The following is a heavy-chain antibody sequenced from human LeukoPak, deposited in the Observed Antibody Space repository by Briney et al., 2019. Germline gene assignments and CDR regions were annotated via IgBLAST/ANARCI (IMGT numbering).Heavy chain of an antibody. J-gene: IGHJ6*03. D-gene: IGHD6-13*01. V-gene: IGHV3-48*03. Sequence: GGSLRLSCAASGFTFSSYEMNWVRQAPGKGLEGVSYISSSGSTIYYADSVKGRFTISRDNAKNSLYLQMNSLRAEDTAVYYCARHPSYSSSSDYYYYYMDVWGKGTTVTISS. CDR2: ISSSGSTI. CDR3: ARHPSYSSSSDYYYYYMDV. CDR1: GFTFSSYE.